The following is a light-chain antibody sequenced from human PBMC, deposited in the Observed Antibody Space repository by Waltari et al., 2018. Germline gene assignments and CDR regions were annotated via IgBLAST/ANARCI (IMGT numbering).Light chain of an antibody. J-gene: IGLJ2*01. CDR2: DVS. V-gene: IGLV2-14*03. Sequence: QSALTQPASVSGSPGQSITISCTGTSSDVGGYNIVSWYQQHPGKAPKLMIYDVSNRPSGVSNRFSGSKSGNTASLTISGLQAEDEADYYCSSYTSSSTLVVFGGGTKLTVL. CDR1: SSDVGGYNI. CDR3: SSYTSSSTLVV.